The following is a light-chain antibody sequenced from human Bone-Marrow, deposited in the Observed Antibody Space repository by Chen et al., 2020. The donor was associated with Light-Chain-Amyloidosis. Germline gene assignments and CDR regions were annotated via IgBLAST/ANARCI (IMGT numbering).Light chain of an antibody. CDR1: ISDIGSNMY. CDR2: DGN. J-gene: IGLJ3*02. CDR3: SSITDTTTWV. V-gene: IGLV2-14*03. Sequence: QSAFTLPPTVSGLPGQPITISCPGSISDIGSNMYVSWDQHYPDKAPQLIIYDGNHRPSGVSNLFSGSQSGSTAALTISGLLTDDEAIYYCSSITDTTTWVFGGGTKVTVL.